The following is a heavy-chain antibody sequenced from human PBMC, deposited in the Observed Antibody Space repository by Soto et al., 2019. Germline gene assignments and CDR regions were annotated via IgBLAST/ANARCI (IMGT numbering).Heavy chain of an antibody. CDR1: GYTLTELS. V-gene: IGHV1-24*01. CDR2: FDPEDGET. J-gene: IGHJ4*02. Sequence: GPSVKVSCKVSGYTLTELSMHWVRQAPGKGLEWMGGFDPEDGETIYAQKFQGRVTMTEDTSTDTAYMELSSLRSEDTAVYYCATGPTGLKYCSGGSCYYFDYWGQGTLVTVSS. D-gene: IGHD2-15*01. CDR3: ATGPTGLKYCSGGSCYYFDY.